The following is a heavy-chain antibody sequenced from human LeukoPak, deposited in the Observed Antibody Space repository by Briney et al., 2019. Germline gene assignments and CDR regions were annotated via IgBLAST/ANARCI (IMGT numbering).Heavy chain of an antibody. Sequence: PGGFLRLSCAASGFTLSSYAMHWVRQAPGKGLEWVAVISYDASKIYYADSVKGRFTISRDNSKNTLYLQMNSLRAEDTAVYYCARSEYATSSYMDVWGKGTTVTVSS. CDR2: ISYDASKI. CDR1: GFTLSSYA. D-gene: IGHD6-6*01. J-gene: IGHJ6*03. V-gene: IGHV3-30*04. CDR3: ARSEYATSSYMDV.